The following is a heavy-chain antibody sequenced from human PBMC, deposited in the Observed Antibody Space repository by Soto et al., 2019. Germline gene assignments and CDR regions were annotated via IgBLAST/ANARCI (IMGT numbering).Heavy chain of an antibody. CDR3: ASGHHGLEI. V-gene: IGHV3-11*01. Sequence: QVQLVESGGDLVKPGGSLRLSCRASGLTLSDFYMSWVRQTPGKGPEWLSYISSDSSDIFYADSVKGRFTISRDNAQNSLYLQMNGLRDDDTAVYFCASGHHGLEIWGQGTTVTVSS. J-gene: IGHJ6*02. CDR2: ISSDSSDI. CDR1: GLTLSDFY.